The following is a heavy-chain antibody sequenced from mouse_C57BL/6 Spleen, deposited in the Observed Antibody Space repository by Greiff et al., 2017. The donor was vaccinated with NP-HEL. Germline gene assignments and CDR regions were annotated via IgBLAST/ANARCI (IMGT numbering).Heavy chain of an antibody. CDR2: FTMYSDAT. J-gene: IGHJ4*01. V-gene: IGHV1-49*01. CDR1: YFAFMASA. D-gene: IGHD2-2*01. CDR3: ARSRGYDEGYSMDY. Sequence: LQESGAELVRPGSSVKLSCKDSYFAFMASAMHWVKQRPGHGLEWIGSFTMYSDATEYSENFKGKAKLTANTPSSTAYMDLSSLTSEDSAVYYCARSRGYDEGYSMDYWGQGTSVTVSS.